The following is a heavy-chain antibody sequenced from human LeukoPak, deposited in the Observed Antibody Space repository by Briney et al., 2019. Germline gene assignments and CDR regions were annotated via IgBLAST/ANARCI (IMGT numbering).Heavy chain of an antibody. D-gene: IGHD3-10*01. CDR1: GFSLSIYN. V-gene: IGHV3-64D*08. CDR2: ISSNGGST. Sequence: PGGSLRLSCSASGFSLSIYNMHWARHAPGKGVEYVSDISSNGGSTYYADSVKGRFTNARDNSRSTLYLQMSSLRPEDTALDYCVKDYYGSGSYGWFDPWGQGTLVTVSS. CDR3: VKDYYGSGSYGWFDP. J-gene: IGHJ5*02.